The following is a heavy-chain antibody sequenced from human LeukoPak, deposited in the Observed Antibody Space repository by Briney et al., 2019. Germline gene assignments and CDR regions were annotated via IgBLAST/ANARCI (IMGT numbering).Heavy chain of an antibody. CDR2: IYYSGST. J-gene: IGHJ4*02. D-gene: IGHD2-21*02. V-gene: IGHV4-31*03. CDR1: GGSFSSGGYY. Sequence: SSETLSLTCTVSGGSFSSGGYYWSWIGQHPGKGLEWVGYIYYSGSTYYNPSLKSRVTISVDTSKNQFSLKLSSVTAADTAVYYCARDRYCGGDCYYVDYWGQGTLVTVSS. CDR3: ARDRYCGGDCYYVDY.